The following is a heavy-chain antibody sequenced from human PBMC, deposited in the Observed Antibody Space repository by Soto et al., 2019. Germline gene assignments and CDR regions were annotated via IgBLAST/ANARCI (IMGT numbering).Heavy chain of an antibody. J-gene: IGHJ6*02. CDR3: ARDGQSLAPYALDV. Sequence: QVQVVESGGGVVQPGRSLRLSCTASGFTFSGHAMHWVRQPPGKGLEWVAQIWYEGSNKYYADSVKGRFTISRDNSKNTLYVQMDSLGVEDTAVYYCARDGQSLAPYALDVWGQGTSVTVSS. CDR2: IWYEGSNK. CDR1: GFTFSGHA. D-gene: IGHD6-19*01. V-gene: IGHV3-33*01.